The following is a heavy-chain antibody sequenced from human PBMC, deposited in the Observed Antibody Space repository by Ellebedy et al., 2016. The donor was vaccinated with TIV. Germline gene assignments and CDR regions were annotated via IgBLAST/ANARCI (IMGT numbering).Heavy chain of an antibody. J-gene: IGHJ5*02. Sequence: GESLKISXAASGLTFHSYGMHWVRQAPGKGLEWVALISFNGGNTFYADSVKGRFTISRDNAKTSLYLQMNSLRVEDTAVYYCASGVGRTWFNPWGQGTLVTVSS. V-gene: IGHV3-30*03. D-gene: IGHD1-26*01. CDR2: ISFNGGNT. CDR3: ASGVGRTWFNP. CDR1: GLTFHSYG.